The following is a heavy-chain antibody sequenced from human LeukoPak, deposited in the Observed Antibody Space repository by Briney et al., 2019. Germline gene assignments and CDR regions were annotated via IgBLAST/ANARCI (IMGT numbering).Heavy chain of an antibody. J-gene: IGHJ3*02. D-gene: IGHD3-3*01. CDR3: TTAKGEVTIFGVVTIGAFDI. CDR2: IKSKTDGGTT. CDR1: GFTFSNAW. Sequence: PGGSLRLSCAASGFTFSNAWMSWVRQAPGKGLEWVGRIKSKTDGGTTDYAAPVKGRFTISRDDSKNTLYLQMNSLKTEDTAVYYCTTAKGEVTIFGVVTIGAFDIWGQGTMVTVSS. V-gene: IGHV3-15*01.